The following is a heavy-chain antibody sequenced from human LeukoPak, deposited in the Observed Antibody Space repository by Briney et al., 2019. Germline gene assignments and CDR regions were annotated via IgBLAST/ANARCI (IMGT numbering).Heavy chain of an antibody. V-gene: IGHV4-39*07. J-gene: IGHJ5*02. CDR2: INHSGST. D-gene: IGHD5-18*01. CDR1: GGSISSSGYY. Sequence: PSETLSLTCTVSGGSISSSGYYWGWIRQPPGKGLEWIGEINHSGSTNYNPSLKSRVTISVDTSKNQFSLKLSSVTAADTAVYYCASRIPRGYSYGPPSNWFDPWGQGTLVTVSS. CDR3: ASRIPRGYSYGPPSNWFDP.